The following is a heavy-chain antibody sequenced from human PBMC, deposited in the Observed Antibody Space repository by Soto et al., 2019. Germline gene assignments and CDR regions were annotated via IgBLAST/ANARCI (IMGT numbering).Heavy chain of an antibody. V-gene: IGHV1-69*01. J-gene: IGHJ4*02. Sequence: VQLVQSGAEVKKPGSSLKVSCEASGGTFNTHGISWVRQAPGQGLEWMGGIIPVFERTSYARRFQGRVTISADESTSTAHIELSSLRSDDSGVYYCATAGYRGVSFQHSESWGQGTLVIVSS. CDR3: ATAGYRGVSFQHSES. CDR2: IIPVFERT. D-gene: IGHD2-21*01. CDR1: GGTFNTHG.